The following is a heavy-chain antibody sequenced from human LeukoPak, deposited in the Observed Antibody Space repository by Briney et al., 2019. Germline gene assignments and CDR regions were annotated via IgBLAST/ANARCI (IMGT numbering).Heavy chain of an antibody. V-gene: IGHV1-69*05. CDR1: GGTFSCYA. D-gene: IGHD5-18*01. CDR2: IIPIFGTA. Sequence: SVKVSCKASGGTFSCYAISWVRQAPGQGLEWMGRIIPIFGTANYAQKFQGRFTITTDESTSTAYLELSSLRSEDTAVYYCARVVYSYGYDYWGKGALVTVSS. CDR3: ARVVYSYGYDY. J-gene: IGHJ4*02.